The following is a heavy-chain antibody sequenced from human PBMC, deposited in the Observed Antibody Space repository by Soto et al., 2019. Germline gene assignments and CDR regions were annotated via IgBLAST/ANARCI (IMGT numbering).Heavy chain of an antibody. V-gene: IGHV4-30-4*01. CDR3: ARVPSPFDYYYAMDV. J-gene: IGHJ6*02. CDR2: IFSSGTT. CDR1: GDSISSGNKY. D-gene: IGHD3-16*01. Sequence: SETLSLTCTVSGDSISSGNKYWSWIRQPPGKSLEWIGYIFSSGTTYYNPSLKSRLTMSLDTSENQFSLKLNSLTDADTAVYYCARVPSPFDYYYAMDVWGQGTKVTAP.